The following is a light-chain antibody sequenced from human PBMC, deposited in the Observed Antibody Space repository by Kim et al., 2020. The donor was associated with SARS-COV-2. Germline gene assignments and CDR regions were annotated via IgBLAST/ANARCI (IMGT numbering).Light chain of an antibody. V-gene: IGLV6-57*02. J-gene: IGLJ3*02. CDR1: SGSIASNY. CDR3: QSYDSSNWV. Sequence: NFMLTQPHYVSESPGKTVTISCTGSSGSIASNYVQWYQQRPGSAPTTVIYEDNQRPSGVPDRFSGSIDSSSNSASLTISGLKTEDEADYYCQSYDSSNWVFGGGTQLTVL. CDR2: EDN.